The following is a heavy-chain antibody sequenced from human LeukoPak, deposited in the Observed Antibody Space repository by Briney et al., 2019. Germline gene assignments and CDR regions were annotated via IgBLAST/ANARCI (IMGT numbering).Heavy chain of an antibody. CDR1: GFAVSSNY. D-gene: IGHD2-15*01. Sequence: GGSLRLSCAASGFAVSSNYMSWVRQAPGKGLEWVSVIYSGGSTYYADSVKGRFTISRDYSQNTLLLQMNSLRAEDTALYYCARGKTSDDIVEDAFDIWGQGTMVAVSS. J-gene: IGHJ3*02. CDR2: IYSGGST. V-gene: IGHV3-53*01. CDR3: ARGKTSDDIVEDAFDI.